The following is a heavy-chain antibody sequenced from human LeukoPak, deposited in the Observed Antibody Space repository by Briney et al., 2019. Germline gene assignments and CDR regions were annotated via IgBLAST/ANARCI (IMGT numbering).Heavy chain of an antibody. CDR3: VKSRLSPTIYYYGMDV. Sequence: PGGSLRLSCSASGFTFSSFAMHWVRQAPGRGLEYVSGIGINGISTYYADSVESRFTISRDNSKNTVYLQMSSLRGEDTAVYYCVKSRLSPTIYYYGMDVWGQGTTVTVSS. V-gene: IGHV3-64D*09. CDR2: IGINGIST. J-gene: IGHJ6*02. D-gene: IGHD1-26*01. CDR1: GFTFSSFA.